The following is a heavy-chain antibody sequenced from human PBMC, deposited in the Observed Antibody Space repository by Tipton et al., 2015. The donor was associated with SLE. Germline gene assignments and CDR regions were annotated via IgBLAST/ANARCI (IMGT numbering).Heavy chain of an antibody. D-gene: IGHD4-17*01. Sequence: GSLRLSCPASGFIFSRYSMNWVRQAPGKGLEWISYISGSGSTVYSADSLKGRLTISRDNAKNSVYLQLTSLRVEDTAVYYCTRDPRHLTTETTGGLQVLDHWGQGTLVTVSS. CDR2: ISGSGSTV. V-gene: IGHV3-48*01. J-gene: IGHJ4*02. CDR3: TRDPRHLTTETTGGLQVLDH. CDR1: GFIFSRYS.